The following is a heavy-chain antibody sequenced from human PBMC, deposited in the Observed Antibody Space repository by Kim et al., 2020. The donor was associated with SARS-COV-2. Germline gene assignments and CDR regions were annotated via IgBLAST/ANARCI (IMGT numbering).Heavy chain of an antibody. V-gene: IGHV3-30*18. CDR1: GFTFSSYG. CDR2: ISYDGSNK. D-gene: IGHD3-10*01. J-gene: IGHJ4*02. CDR3: AKDGDLWAAGYYFDY. Sequence: GGSLRLSCAASGFTFSSYGMHWVRQAPGKGLEWVAVISYDGSNKYYADSVKGRFTISRDNSKNTLYLQMNSLRAEDTAVYYCAKDGDLWAAGYYFDYWGQGTLVTVSS.